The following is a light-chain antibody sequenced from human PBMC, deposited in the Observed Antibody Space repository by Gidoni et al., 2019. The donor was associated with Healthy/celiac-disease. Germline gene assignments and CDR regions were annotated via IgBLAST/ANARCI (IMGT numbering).Light chain of an antibody. Sequence: QSALTQPPSASWTPGQRVTISCSGSSSNIGSNTVNWYQQLPGTAPKLLIYSDNQRPSGVPDRFSGSKSGTSASLAISGLQSEDEADYYCAAWDDSMNGSVVFGGGTKLTVL. CDR2: SDN. CDR1: SSNIGSNT. CDR3: AAWDDSMNGSVV. J-gene: IGLJ2*01. V-gene: IGLV1-44*01.